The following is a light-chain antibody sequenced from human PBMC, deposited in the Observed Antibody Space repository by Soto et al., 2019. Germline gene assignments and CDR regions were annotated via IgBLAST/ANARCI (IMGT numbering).Light chain of an antibody. CDR2: GAS. CDR3: QQYSGWPRT. J-gene: IGKJ2*01. Sequence: ETVMTQSPATLSVSPGERATLSCRASQSVSRNLAWYQQKPGQAPRLLIYGASSRATRIPARFSGSGSGTEFTLTISSLQSEDFATYYCQQYSGWPRTFGQGTKLE. CDR1: QSVSRN. V-gene: IGKV3-15*01.